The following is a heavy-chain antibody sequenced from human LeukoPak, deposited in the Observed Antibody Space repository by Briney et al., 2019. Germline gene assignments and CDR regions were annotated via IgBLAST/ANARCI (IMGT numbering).Heavy chain of an antibody. CDR1: GGTFISYA. V-gene: IGHV1-69*04. Sequence: SVKVSCKASGGTFISYAISWVRQAPAQGLEWMGRIIPILGIANYAQKFQGRVTITADKSTSTAYMELSSLRSEDTAVYYCATTTVTTSYYYYGMDVWGQGTTVTVSS. J-gene: IGHJ6*02. D-gene: IGHD4-11*01. CDR3: ATTTVTTSYYYYGMDV. CDR2: IIPILGIA.